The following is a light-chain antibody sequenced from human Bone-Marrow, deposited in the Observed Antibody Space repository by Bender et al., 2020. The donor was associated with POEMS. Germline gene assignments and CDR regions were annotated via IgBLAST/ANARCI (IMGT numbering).Light chain of an antibody. CDR1: SSNIGSNV. J-gene: IGLJ7*01. Sequence: QSVLTQPPSASGTPGQRVTISCAGSSSNIGSNVAHWYQQVPGTAPRLVMYTNDQRPLGVPGRFSGSKSGTSASLAISGLQSEDEADYYCAAWDFSLTAVVFGGGTQLTVL. CDR3: AAWDFSLTAVV. CDR2: TND. V-gene: IGLV1-44*01.